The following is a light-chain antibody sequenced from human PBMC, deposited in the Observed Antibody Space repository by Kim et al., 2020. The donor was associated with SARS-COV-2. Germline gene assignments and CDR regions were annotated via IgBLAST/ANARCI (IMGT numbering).Light chain of an antibody. CDR2: GVS. Sequence: CACVGERVTSTCRARQGIRKYIVGSPQTREKVPTRVIYGVSSVKSGVPSRYSGSRSGTEFTLTIRSVEPEDFATYYCLQHNRYPYTFGKENKLEI. CDR1: QGIRKY. V-gene: IGKV1-17*03. CDR3: LQHNRYPYT. J-gene: IGKJ2*01.